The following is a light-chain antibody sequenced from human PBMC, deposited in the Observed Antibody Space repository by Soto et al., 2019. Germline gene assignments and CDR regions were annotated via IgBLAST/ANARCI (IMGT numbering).Light chain of an antibody. CDR2: GAS. CDR3: QQYNTWRSIT. J-gene: IGKJ5*01. CDR1: QSVSSN. V-gene: IGKV3-15*01. Sequence: TVMTQSPATLSVSPGERATLSCRASQSVSSNLAWYQQKPGQAPRLLIYGASTRATGIPARFSGSGSGTEFTLTISSLQSEDFAVYYCQQYNTWRSITFGQGTRLEIK.